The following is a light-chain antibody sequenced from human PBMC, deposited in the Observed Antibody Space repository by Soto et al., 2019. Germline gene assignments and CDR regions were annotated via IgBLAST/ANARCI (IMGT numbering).Light chain of an antibody. CDR1: QSISSW. CDR2: DAS. CDR3: QQYGSSGT. Sequence: DIQITQSRSTLSASLGGRVTITCRASQSISSWLAWYQQKPGKAPKLLIYDASSLESGVPSRFSGSGSGTDFTLTISRLETEDFAVYYCQQYGSSGTFGQGTKVDIK. J-gene: IGKJ1*01. V-gene: IGKV1-5*01.